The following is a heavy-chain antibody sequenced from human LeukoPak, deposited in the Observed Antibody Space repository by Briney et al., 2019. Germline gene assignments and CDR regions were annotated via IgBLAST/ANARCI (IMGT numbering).Heavy chain of an antibody. CDR2: INPNSGGT. V-gene: IGHV1-2*02. CDR1: GYTFTGHY. J-gene: IGHJ4*02. Sequence: GASVKVSCKANGYTFTGHYMHWVRQAPGQGLEWMGWINPNSGGTNYAQKFQGRVTMTRDTSISTAYMELSRLRSDDTAVYYCARVPMRGYSYGVHIDYWGQGTLVTVSS. D-gene: IGHD5-18*01. CDR3: ARVPMRGYSYGVHIDY.